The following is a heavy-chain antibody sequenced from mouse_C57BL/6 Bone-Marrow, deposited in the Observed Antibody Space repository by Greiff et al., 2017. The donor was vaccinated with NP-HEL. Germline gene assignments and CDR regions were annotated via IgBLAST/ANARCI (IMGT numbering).Heavy chain of an antibody. CDR2: IDPENGDT. CDR3: TNGYDDY. Sequence: EVKLMESGAELVRPGASVKLSCTASGFNIKDDYMHWVKQRPEQGLEWIGWIDPENGDTEYASKFQGKATITADTSSNTAYLQLSSLTSEDTAVYYCTNGYDDYWGQGTTLTVSS. CDR1: GFNIKDDY. V-gene: IGHV14-4*01. D-gene: IGHD2-2*01. J-gene: IGHJ2*01.